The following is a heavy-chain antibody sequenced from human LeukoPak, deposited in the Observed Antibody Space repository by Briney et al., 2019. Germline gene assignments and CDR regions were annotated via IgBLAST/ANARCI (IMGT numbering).Heavy chain of an antibody. CDR3: AKDFGVVIHYFDY. Sequence: GGSLRLSCAASGFTFISYAMTWVRQAPGKGLEWVSGISRSGGSTYYADSVKGRLTISRDNSKNTLYLQMNSLRAEDTAVYYCAKDFGVVIHYFDYWGQGTLVTVSS. CDR2: ISRSGGST. V-gene: IGHV3-23*01. CDR1: GFTFISYA. D-gene: IGHD3-3*01. J-gene: IGHJ4*02.